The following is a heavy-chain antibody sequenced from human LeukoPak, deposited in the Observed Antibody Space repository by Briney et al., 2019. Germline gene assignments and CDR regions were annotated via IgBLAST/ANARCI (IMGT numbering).Heavy chain of an antibody. CDR3: AGSTATYYYGMDV. CDR1: GGSISSGGYY. CDR2: IYYSGST. Sequence: PSETLSLTCTVSGGSISSGGYYWSWIRQPPGKGLEWIGYIYYSGSTYYNPSLKSRVTISVDTSKNQFSLKLSSVTAADTAVYYCAGSTATYYYGMDVWGQGTTVTVSS. V-gene: IGHV4-30-4*01. J-gene: IGHJ6*02. D-gene: IGHD4-17*01.